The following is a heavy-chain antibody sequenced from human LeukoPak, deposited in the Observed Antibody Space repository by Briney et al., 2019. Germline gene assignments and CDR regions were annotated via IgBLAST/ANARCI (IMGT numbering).Heavy chain of an antibody. CDR1: AYTFTSYG. V-gene: IGHV1-18*01. CDR2: ISAYNGNT. J-gene: IGHJ4*02. D-gene: IGHD1-26*01. Sequence: ASVKVSCXASAYTFTSYGISWVRQARGQGLEWIGWISAYNGNTNYAQKLQGRVTMTTDTSTSTAYMELRSLRSDDTAVYYCASMLPEWDPYYFDYWGQGTLVTVSS. CDR3: ASMLPEWDPYYFDY.